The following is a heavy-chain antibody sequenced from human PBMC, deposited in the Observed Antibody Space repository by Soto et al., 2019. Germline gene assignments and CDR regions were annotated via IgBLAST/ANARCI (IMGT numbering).Heavy chain of an antibody. CDR1: GGSISSGGYY. D-gene: IGHD2-8*01. Sequence: SETLSLTCTVSGGSISSGGYYWSWIRQHPGKGLEWIGYVYYSGSTYYNPSLKSRVTISVDTSKNQFSLKLSSVTAADTAVYYCARGLSAAIVLMVYADTWFDPWGQGTLVTVSS. CDR2: VYYSGST. CDR3: ARGLSAAIVLMVYADTWFDP. V-gene: IGHV4-31*03. J-gene: IGHJ5*02.